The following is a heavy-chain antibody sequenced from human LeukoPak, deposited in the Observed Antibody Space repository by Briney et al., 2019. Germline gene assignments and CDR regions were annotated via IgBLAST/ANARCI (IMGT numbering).Heavy chain of an antibody. J-gene: IGHJ4*02. V-gene: IGHV4-34*01. Sequence: SETLSLTCAVYGGSFSGYYWSWIRQPPGKGLEWIGEINHSGSTNYNPSLKSRVTISVDTSKNQFSLKLSSVTAADTAVYYCARGGVEMATTFDYWGQGTLVTVSS. CDR3: ARGGVEMATTFDY. CDR1: GGSFSGYY. D-gene: IGHD5-24*01. CDR2: INHSGST.